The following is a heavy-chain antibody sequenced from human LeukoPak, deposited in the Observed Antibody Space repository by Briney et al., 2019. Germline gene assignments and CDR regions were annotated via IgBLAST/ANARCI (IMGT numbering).Heavy chain of an antibody. D-gene: IGHD6-19*01. CDR2: ISPADSNT. J-gene: IGHJ3*02. CDR1: GYYFSSYW. CDR3: ARHRGSGGPRDAFDI. Sequence: GESLKISCRGSGYYFSSYWIGWVRQMPGKGLEWMGIISPADSNTRYSPSFQGQVTISADKSISTAYLQWSSLKASDTAMYYCARHRGSGGPRDAFDIWGQGTMVTVSS. V-gene: IGHV5-51*01.